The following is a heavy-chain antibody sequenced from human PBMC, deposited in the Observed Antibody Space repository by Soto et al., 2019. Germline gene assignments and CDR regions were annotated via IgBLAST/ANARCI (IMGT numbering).Heavy chain of an antibody. Sequence: GESVKISCXGSGYDFNTNWFGWVRQLPGRGLEWVGIMYPGDSDTRLHPSLQGHVTLSADVTVSTAFLQWRTLKTSDSGMYFCPRLPRDCNKTSCYYADHWGRGTSVTVSS. CDR2: MYPGDSDT. CDR1: GYDFNTNW. V-gene: IGHV5-51*01. J-gene: IGHJ4*02. D-gene: IGHD3-22*01. CDR3: PRLPRDCNKTSCYYADH.